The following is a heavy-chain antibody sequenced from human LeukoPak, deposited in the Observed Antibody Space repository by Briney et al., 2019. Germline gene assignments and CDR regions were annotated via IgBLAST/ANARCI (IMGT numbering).Heavy chain of an antibody. CDR1: GFTFSSYS. V-gene: IGHV3-48*04. CDR2: ISSSSSTI. Sequence: PGGSLRLSCAASGFTFSSYSMLWVRQAPGKGLEWVSYISSSSSTIYYADSVKGRFTISRDNAKNSLYLQMNSLRAEDTAVYYCARGERIVGATCFDYWGQGTLVTVSS. CDR3: ARGERIVGATCFDY. J-gene: IGHJ4*02. D-gene: IGHD1-26*01.